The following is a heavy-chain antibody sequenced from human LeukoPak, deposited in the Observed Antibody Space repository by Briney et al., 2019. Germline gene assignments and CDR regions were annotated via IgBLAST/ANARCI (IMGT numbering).Heavy chain of an antibody. CDR1: GGSITRGNYY. V-gene: IGHV4-39*01. D-gene: IGHD5-18*01. J-gene: IGHJ3*02. CDR3: ARPDQRGYTYGYSAFDI. Sequence: SETLSLTRTVSGGSITRGNYYGGWIRQPPGKGLGWIGSIYYSGRTYYDPSLKSRVTMSVDTSNNQFSLKLSSVTAADTAVYYCARPDQRGYTYGYSAFDIWGQGTMVTVSS. CDR2: IYYSGRT.